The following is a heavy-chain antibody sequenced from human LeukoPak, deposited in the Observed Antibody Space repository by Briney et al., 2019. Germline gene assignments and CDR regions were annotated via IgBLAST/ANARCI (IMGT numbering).Heavy chain of an antibody. CDR1: GFTFSSYA. CDR3: AKELNDFWSGYGDAFDI. CDR2: ISGSGGST. J-gene: IGHJ3*02. D-gene: IGHD3-3*01. V-gene: IGHV3-23*01. Sequence: GGSLRLSCAASGFTFSSYAMSWVRQAPGKGLEWVSAISGSGGSTYYADSVKGRFTISRDNSKNTLYLQMNSLRAEDTAVYYCAKELNDFWSGYGDAFDIWGQGTMVTVSS.